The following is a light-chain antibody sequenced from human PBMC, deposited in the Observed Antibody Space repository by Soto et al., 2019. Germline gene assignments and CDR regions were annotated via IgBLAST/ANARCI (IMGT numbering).Light chain of an antibody. CDR1: QSVTTGY. Sequence: EIVLTQSPGTLSLSPGEGATLSCRASQSVTTGYLARYQQKPGQAPRLLIYGASSRASGIPDRFSGSGSGTDFTLTINRLEPEDFAVSYCQQYGTSRGTFGQGTKLEIK. CDR2: GAS. J-gene: IGKJ2*01. CDR3: QQYGTSRGT. V-gene: IGKV3-20*01.